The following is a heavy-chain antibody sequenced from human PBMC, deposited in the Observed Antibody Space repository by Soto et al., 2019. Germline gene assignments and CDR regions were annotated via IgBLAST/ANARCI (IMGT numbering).Heavy chain of an antibody. CDR2: INHSGST. CDR3: ARGVGTMVRGVSPSYGMDV. CDR1: GGSCSGYY. J-gene: IGHJ6*02. V-gene: IGHV4-34*01. Sequence: PSETLSLTCAVYGGSCSGYYWSWIRQPPGKGLEWIGEINHSGSTNYNPSLKSRVTISVDTSKNQFSLKLSSVTAADTAVYYCARGVGTMVRGVSPSYGMDVWGQGTTVTVS. D-gene: IGHD3-10*01.